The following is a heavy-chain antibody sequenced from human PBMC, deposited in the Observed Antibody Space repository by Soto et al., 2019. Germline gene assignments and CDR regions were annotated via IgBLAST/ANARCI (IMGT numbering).Heavy chain of an antibody. V-gene: IGHV4-59*01. CDR3: ARGHLGITTTGTWYDFDY. Sequence: ETLTPSCPVPGDSISSYYWTWIRQPPGTALEYIGYIYYSGRTYCNPSLKSRVTISVVTSKNQFSLKLSSVTDADTAVYYCARGHLGITTTGTWYDFDYWGQGTLVTVSS. CDR2: IYYSGRT. CDR1: GDSISSYY. D-gene: IGHD2-15*01. J-gene: IGHJ4*02.